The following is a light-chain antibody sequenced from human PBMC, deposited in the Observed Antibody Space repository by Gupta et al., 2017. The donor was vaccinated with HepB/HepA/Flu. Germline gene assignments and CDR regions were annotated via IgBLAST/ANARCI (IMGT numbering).Light chain of an antibody. J-gene: IGKJ3*01. CDR3: QQYYTTPYS. CDR2: WAS. V-gene: IGKV4-1*01. CDR1: QIVLYSSNNRNY. Sequence: IWIPHLPNSLAGSLGERATINCKSSQIVLYSSNNRNYLAWYQQKQGQPPKLLIYWASTRESGVPDRFSGSGSGTDFTLTISSLQAEDVPVYYCQQYYTTPYSFGPGTKVGIK.